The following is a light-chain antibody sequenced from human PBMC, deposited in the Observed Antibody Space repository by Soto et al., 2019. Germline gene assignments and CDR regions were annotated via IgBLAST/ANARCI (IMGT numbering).Light chain of an antibody. J-gene: IGKJ1*01. CDR2: KAS. V-gene: IGKV1-5*03. CDR3: KQYNSYSGT. CDR1: QSISSW. Sequence: DIQMTQSPSTLSASVGDRVTITCRASQSISSWLAWDQQKPGKAPKLLIYKASSLERGVPSKFSGSGSGTVFTLTISSLQPDDFANYYCKQYNSYSGTFGQGTKVDIK.